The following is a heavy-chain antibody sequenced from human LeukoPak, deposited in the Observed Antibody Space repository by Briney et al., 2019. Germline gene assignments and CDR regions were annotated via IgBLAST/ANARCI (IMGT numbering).Heavy chain of an antibody. CDR2: ISYDENTK. CDR3: ARPREYSGSGYYFAVDV. V-gene: IGHV3-30*04. D-gene: IGHD3-10*01. Sequence: GGSLRLSCEASGFTFSTYGLHWVRQAPGKGLEGVAFISYDENTKYYAESVKGRFTISRDNSKNTLYLQMNSLRAEDTAVYYCARPREYSGSGYYFAVDVWGKGTTVTVSS. CDR1: GFTFSTYG. J-gene: IGHJ6*04.